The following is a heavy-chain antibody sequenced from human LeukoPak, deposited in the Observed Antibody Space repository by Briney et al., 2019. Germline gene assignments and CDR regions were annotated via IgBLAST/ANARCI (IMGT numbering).Heavy chain of an antibody. V-gene: IGHV3-48*01. CDR2: TNIDSITV. J-gene: IGHJ4*02. CDR1: GFPLSSYS. CDR3: STAKFDN. Sequence: PGGSLRLSCAASGFPLSSYSINWVRQAPGKGLEWVSYTNIDSITVNYADSVKGRFTISRDNAKNSLYLQMNSLRAEDTAVYYCSTAKFDNWGQGTLVTVSS.